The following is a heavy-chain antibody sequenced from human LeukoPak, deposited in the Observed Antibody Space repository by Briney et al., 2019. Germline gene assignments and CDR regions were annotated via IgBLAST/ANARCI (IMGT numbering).Heavy chain of an antibody. CDR3: VRDSYSGDLDY. CDR1: AFTFSSYW. Sequence: PGGSLRLSCAASAFTFSSYWMSWVRQAPGKGLEWVANIKEDGSEQYYVDSLKGRSTISRDNAKNSLYLQMNSLRAEDTAVYYCVRDSYSGDLDYWGQGTLVTVSS. D-gene: IGHD1-26*01. J-gene: IGHJ4*02. V-gene: IGHV3-7*01. CDR2: IKEDGSEQ.